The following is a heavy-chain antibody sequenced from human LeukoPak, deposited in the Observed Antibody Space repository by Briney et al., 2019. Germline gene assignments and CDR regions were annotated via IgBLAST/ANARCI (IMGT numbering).Heavy chain of an antibody. CDR3: ARAGDYEILTGCPYYFDS. D-gene: IGHD3-9*01. Sequence: SETLSLTCTVSGDSISSYYWSWIRQPPGKGLEWIGYIYYSGSTDYNPSLKSRVTISVDTSKNQFSLKLSSVTAADTAVYYCARAGDYEILTGCPYYFDSWGQGTLVTVSS. CDR2: IYYSGST. CDR1: GDSISSYY. V-gene: IGHV4-59*01. J-gene: IGHJ4*02.